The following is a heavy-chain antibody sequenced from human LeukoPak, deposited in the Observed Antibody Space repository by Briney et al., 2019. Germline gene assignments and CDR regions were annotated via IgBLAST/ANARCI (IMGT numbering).Heavy chain of an antibody. CDR3: MKVLYSYGLCGFDC. V-gene: IGHV3-64D*06. CDR1: GFTFSNYA. J-gene: IGHJ4*02. CDR2: ITTNGGST. D-gene: IGHD5-18*01. Sequence: GGSLRLSCSASGFTFSNYAMLWVRQAPGKGLEYVSAITTNGGSTYYADSVKGRFTISRVNSKNTLYLQMSSLRAEDTAVYYCMKVLYSYGLCGFDCWGQGTLVTVSS.